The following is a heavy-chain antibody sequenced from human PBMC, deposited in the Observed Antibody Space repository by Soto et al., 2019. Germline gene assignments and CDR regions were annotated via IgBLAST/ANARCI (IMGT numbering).Heavy chain of an antibody. V-gene: IGHV3-30*18. D-gene: IGHD2-2*03. CDR3: AKDPMDIVVVPAAFPYYYYGMDD. CDR1: GFTFSSYG. J-gene: IGHJ6*02. Sequence: QVQLVESGGGVVQPGRSLRLSCAASGFTFSSYGMHWVRQAPGKGLEWVAVISYDGSNKYYADSVKGRFTISRDNSKNTLYLQMNSLRAEDTAVYYCAKDPMDIVVVPAAFPYYYYGMDDWGQGTTVTVSS. CDR2: ISYDGSNK.